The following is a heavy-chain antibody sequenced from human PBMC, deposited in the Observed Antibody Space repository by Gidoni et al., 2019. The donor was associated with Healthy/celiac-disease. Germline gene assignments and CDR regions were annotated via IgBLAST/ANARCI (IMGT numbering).Heavy chain of an antibody. V-gene: IGHV1-69*01. J-gene: IGHJ6*02. D-gene: IGHD3-22*01. Sequence: WVRQAPGQGLEWMGGIIPIFGTANYAQKFQGRVTITADESTSTAYMELSSLRSEDTAVYYCATDSSGYYYYYYGMDVWGQGTTVTVSS. CDR2: IIPIFGTA. CDR3: ATDSSGYYYYYYGMDV.